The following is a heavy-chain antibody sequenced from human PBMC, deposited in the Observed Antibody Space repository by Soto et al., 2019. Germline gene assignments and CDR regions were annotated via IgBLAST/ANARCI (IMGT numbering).Heavy chain of an antibody. CDR3: ARGGPSSKWLDP. CDR1: GGSISSYY. V-gene: IGHV4-59*01. J-gene: IGHJ5*02. Sequence: PSETLSLTCAVSGGSISSYYWSWIRQPPGKGLGWIGYVYNSGSTNYNPSLKSRVTISIDTSKNQFSLKLTSLTATDTAVYYCARGGPSSKWLDPWGQGTLVTVSS. CDR2: VYNSGST.